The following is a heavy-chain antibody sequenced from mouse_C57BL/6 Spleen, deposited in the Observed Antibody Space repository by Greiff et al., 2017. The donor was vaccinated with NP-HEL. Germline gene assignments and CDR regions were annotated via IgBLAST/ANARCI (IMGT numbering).Heavy chain of an antibody. CDR1: GYTFTSYW. J-gene: IGHJ1*03. Sequence: QVQLQQPGAELVKPGASVKLSCEASGYTFTSYWMHWVKQRPGQGLEWIGMIHPNSGSTNYNEKFKSKATLTVDKSSSTAYMQLSSLTSEDSAVYYCARGEGLPRGYWYFDVWGTGTTVTVSS. CDR3: ARGEGLPRGYWYFDV. V-gene: IGHV1-64*01. CDR2: IHPNSGST. D-gene: IGHD2-2*01.